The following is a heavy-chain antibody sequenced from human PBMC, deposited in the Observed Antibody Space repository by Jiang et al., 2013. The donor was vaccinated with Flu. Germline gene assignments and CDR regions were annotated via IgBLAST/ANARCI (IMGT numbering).Heavy chain of an antibody. CDR3: ARGSSWSTY. D-gene: IGHD6-13*01. Sequence: HSGSTNYNPSLKSRVTISVDTSKNQFSLKLSSMTAADTAVYYCARGSSWSTYWGQGTLVTVSS. J-gene: IGHJ4*02. V-gene: IGHV4-34*01. CDR2: HSGST.